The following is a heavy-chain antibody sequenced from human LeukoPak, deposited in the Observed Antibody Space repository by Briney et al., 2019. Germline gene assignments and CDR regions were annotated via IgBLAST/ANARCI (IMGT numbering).Heavy chain of an antibody. CDR2: ISNSGST. CDR1: GGSISSQY. J-gene: IGHJ6*03. V-gene: IGHV4-59*11. CDR3: GRDALVGYFSYYYMDV. Sequence: SXXLSLTCTVSGGSISSQYWTWIRQSPVKGLEWIGDISNSGSTSYNPSLKSRVTISIDTSKNQFSLKLSSVTAADTAVYYCGRDALVGYFSYYYMDVWGKGTTVTVSS. D-gene: IGHD2-15*01.